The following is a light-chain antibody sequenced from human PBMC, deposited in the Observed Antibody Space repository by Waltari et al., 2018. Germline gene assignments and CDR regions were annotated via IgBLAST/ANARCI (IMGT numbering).Light chain of an antibody. CDR3: QQYDNYWT. CDR1: QSITYW. CDR2: RAS. Sequence: DIQMTQSPSTLSVSVGDRVTITCRASQSITYWLAWYKQKPGKAPKLLIYRASNLESGVPSRFSGSGSVTEFTLTISSLQPDDFATYYCQQYDNYWTFGQGTKVEIK. J-gene: IGKJ1*01. V-gene: IGKV1-5*03.